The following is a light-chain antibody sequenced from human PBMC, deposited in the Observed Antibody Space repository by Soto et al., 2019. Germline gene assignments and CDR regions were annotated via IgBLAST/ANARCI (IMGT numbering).Light chain of an antibody. J-gene: IGLJ2*01. V-gene: IGLV4-60*02. CDR3: ETWDSNTRV. CDR1: SGHSSYI. CDR2: LDGSGSY. Sequence: QLVLTQSSSASASPGSSVKLTCTLSSGHSSYIIAWHQQQPGKAPRLLMKLDGSGSYNKGSGVPDRFSGSSSGADRYLTISNLQFEDAADYYCETWDSNTRVFGGGTKVTVL.